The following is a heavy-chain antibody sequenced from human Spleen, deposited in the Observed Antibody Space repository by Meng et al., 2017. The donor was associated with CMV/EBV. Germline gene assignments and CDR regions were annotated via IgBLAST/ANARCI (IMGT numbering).Heavy chain of an antibody. CDR3: TTLYCGDTSCSGYFEY. J-gene: IGHJ4*02. V-gene: IGHV1-24*01. CDR1: AYTLTELS. CDR2: FDPEDGET. D-gene: IGHD2-2*01. Sequence: ASVKVSCKVSAYTLTELSRHWVRQAPEKGLEWMGGFDPEDGETIYAQNFQGRVTMTEDTSTDTAYMELSSLRSEDTAVYYCTTLYCGDTSCSGYFEYWGQGTLVTVSS.